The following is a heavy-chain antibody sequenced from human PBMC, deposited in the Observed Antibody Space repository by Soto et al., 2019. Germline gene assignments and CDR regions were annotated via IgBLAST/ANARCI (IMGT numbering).Heavy chain of an antibody. CDR2: IYYSGST. CDR3: ARGSFAVAGTGDLAFDI. J-gene: IGHJ3*02. V-gene: IGHV4-30-4*01. D-gene: IGHD6-19*01. Sequence: SETLSLTCTVSGGSISSGDYYWSWIRQPPGKGLEWIGYIYYSGSTYYNPSLKSRVTISVDTSKNQFSLKLSSVTAADTAVYYCARGSFAVAGTGDLAFDIWGQGTMVTVSS. CDR1: GGSISSGDYY.